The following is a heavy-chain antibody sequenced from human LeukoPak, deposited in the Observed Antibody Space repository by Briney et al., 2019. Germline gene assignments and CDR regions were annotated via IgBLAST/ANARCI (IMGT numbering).Heavy chain of an antibody. D-gene: IGHD3-22*01. V-gene: IGHV2-70*11. J-gene: IGHJ4*02. Sequence: SGPALVKPTQTLTLTCTFSGFSLSTGGMCVIWIRQPPGKALEWLARIDWDNDKYYSTSLKTRLTISKDTSKNQVVLTMTNMDPVDTATYYCARGYYDTSAYIDYWGQGTLVTVSS. CDR3: ARGYYDTSAYIDY. CDR1: GFSLSTGGMC. CDR2: IDWDNDK.